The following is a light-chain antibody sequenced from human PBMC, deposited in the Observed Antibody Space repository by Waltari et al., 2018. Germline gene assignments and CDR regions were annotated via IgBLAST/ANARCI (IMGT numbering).Light chain of an antibody. Sequence: SYELTQPPSVSVSPGQTARITCSGDALPKTYCYWYKQKPGQAPALVTYKDSERPSGIPERFSGSSSGTTVTLTISGVQAEDEADYYCQSADSSGTLVVFGGGTKLTVL. V-gene: IGLV3-25*03. CDR3: QSADSSGTLVV. CDR1: ALPKTY. J-gene: IGLJ2*01. CDR2: KDS.